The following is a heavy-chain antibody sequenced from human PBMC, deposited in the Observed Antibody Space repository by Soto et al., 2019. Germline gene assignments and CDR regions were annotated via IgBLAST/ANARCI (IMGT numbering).Heavy chain of an antibody. CDR2: ISYDGSDK. CDR3: AREAGVYGSGSYGMDV. CDR1: GFTSISFS. D-gene: IGHD3-10*01. V-gene: IGHV3-30-3*01. Sequence: QVQLVESGGGVVQLGRSLRPPCAAPGFTSISFSCHGVGQAPGRGLGWGAVISYDGSDKYYADSVKGRFTISRDNSKNTLYLQMNSLRAEDTAVYYCAREAGVYGSGSYGMDVWGQGTTVTVSS. J-gene: IGHJ6*02.